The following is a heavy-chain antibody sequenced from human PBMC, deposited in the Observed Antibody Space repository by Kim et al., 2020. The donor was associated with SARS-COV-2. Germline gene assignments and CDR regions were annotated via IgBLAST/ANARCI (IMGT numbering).Heavy chain of an antibody. CDR1: GFSFEDYP. CDR2: ITWNSGTI. Sequence: GGSLRLSCAASGFSFEDYPMHWVRQAPGKGLEWVSGITWNSGTIAYADSVKGRFTISRDDAKNSLYLQMSSLRPEDTAFYYCVKDMAGSGMGDYWGQGT. V-gene: IGHV3-9*01. CDR3: VKDMAGSGMGDY. J-gene: IGHJ4*02.